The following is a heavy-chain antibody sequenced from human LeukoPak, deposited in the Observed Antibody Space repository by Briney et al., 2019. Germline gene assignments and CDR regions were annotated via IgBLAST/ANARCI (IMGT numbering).Heavy chain of an antibody. D-gene: IGHD1-26*01. V-gene: IGHV4-38-2*02. CDR3: ASLSFGDAYFDF. CDR2: IYQSGHA. CDR1: NYSVRSDLH. J-gene: IGHJ4*02. Sequence: PSETLSLTCKVSNYSVRSDLHWSWIRQSPGRGLEWIASIYQSGHAYYRPSLNRRVLISFDTSKKVLSLKINSVTATDTALYYCASLSFGDAYFDFWGQGAQVTVSS.